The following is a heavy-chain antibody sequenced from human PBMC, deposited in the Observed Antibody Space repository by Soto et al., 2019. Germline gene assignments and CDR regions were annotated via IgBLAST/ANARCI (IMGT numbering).Heavy chain of an antibody. CDR1: GFTFTDYY. D-gene: IGHD5-12*01. CDR3: ARVEFIGYGPNFDF. J-gene: IGHJ4*02. Sequence: GSLRLSCAASGFTFTDYYMSWIRQAPGKGLEWVSSISSSGSNMYYADSVKGRFTISRDNAKKSVYLQMNSLRAEDTAVYYCARVEFIGYGPNFDFWGQGA. CDR2: ISSSGSNM. V-gene: IGHV3-11*01.